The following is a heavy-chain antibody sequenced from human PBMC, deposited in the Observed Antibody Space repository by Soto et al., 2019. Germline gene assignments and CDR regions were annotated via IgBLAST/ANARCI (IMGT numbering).Heavy chain of an antibody. D-gene: IGHD2-8*02. CDR2: ISYDGNNK. J-gene: IGHJ6*02. V-gene: IGHV3-30-3*01. Sequence: GGSLRLSCAASGFTSSSYAMHWVRQAPGKGLEWVAVISYDGNNKYYADSVKGRFTISRDNSKNTLYLQMNSLRAEDTAVYYCARAGTGSYYGMDVWGQGTTVTVSS. CDR3: ARAGTGSYYGMDV. CDR1: GFTSSSYA.